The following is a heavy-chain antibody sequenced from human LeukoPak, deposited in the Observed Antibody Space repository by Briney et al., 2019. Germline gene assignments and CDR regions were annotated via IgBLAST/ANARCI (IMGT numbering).Heavy chain of an antibody. CDR2: IKQDGSET. D-gene: IGHD3-3*01. Sequence: GGSLRLSCAASGFIFTTYWMTWVRQAPGKGLEWVANIKQDGSETYYVDSVKGRFTIFRDNTKNSLYLQMNSLRAEDTAVYYCARGRGFWSGYPYGMDVWGQGTTVTVSS. J-gene: IGHJ6*02. CDR1: GFIFTTYW. CDR3: ARGRGFWSGYPYGMDV. V-gene: IGHV3-7*01.